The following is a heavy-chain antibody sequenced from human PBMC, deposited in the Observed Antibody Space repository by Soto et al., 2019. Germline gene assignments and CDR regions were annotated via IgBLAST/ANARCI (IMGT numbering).Heavy chain of an antibody. V-gene: IGHV1-69*13. CDR1: GGTFSSYA. CDR3: ARETYCGGDCYSGFDY. Sequence: SVKVSCKASGGTFSSYAISWVRQAPGQGLEWMGGIIPIFGTANYAQKFQGRVTITADESTSTAYMELSSLRSEDTAVYYCARETYCGGDCYSGFDYWGQGTLVTVSS. J-gene: IGHJ4*02. CDR2: IIPIFGTA. D-gene: IGHD2-21*02.